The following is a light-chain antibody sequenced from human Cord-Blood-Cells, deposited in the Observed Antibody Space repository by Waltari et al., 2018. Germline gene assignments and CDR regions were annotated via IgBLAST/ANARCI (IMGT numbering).Light chain of an antibody. J-gene: IGLJ1*01. CDR2: EVT. Sequence: QSALTQPASVSWSPGQSITITCTGTSRAVGGDNYLSWYQLHPGKATKLMIYEVTNRPSGVSNRFSGSKSGNTASLTLSGLHAEDEADYYCSSYTSSSTLYVFGTGTKVTVL. CDR1: SRAVGGDNY. V-gene: IGLV2-14*01. CDR3: SSYTSSSTLYV.